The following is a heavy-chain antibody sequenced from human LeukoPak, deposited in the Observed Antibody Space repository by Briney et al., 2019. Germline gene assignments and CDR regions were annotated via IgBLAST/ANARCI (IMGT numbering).Heavy chain of an antibody. Sequence: PGGSLRLSCAASEFTFSTYAMSWVRQAPGKGLEWVSAISGSGGSTFYADSVKGRFTISRDNSKNTLYLQMNSLRAEDTAVYYCAKDPYGGNSYFDYWGQGTLVTVSS. J-gene: IGHJ4*02. CDR2: ISGSGGST. V-gene: IGHV3-23*01. D-gene: IGHD4-17*01. CDR1: EFTFSTYA. CDR3: AKDPYGGNSYFDY.